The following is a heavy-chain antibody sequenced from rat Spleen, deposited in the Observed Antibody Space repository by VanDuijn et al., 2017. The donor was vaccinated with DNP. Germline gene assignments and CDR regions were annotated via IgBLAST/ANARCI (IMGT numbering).Heavy chain of an antibody. Sequence: EVQLQESGPGLVKPSQSLSLTCSVTGYSITNNYWGWIRKFPGNKMEWIGYINYSGSTGYNPSLKSRISITRDTSKNQFFLQLNSVTTEDTATYYCARGISSYYGYNSYWYFDFWGPGTMVTVSS. CDR3: ARGISSYYGYNSYWYFDF. J-gene: IGHJ1*01. CDR1: GYSITNNY. D-gene: IGHD1-9*01. CDR2: INYSGST. V-gene: IGHV3-1*01.